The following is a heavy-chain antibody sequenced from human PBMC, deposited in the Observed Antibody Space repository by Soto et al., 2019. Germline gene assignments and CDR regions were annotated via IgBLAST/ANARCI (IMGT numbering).Heavy chain of an antibody. CDR3: ARGESSGYYPYYYYYGMDV. D-gene: IGHD3-22*01. CDR2: ISSSGSTI. V-gene: IGHV3-48*03. CDR1: GFTFSSYE. J-gene: IGHJ6*02. Sequence: GGSLRLSCAASGFTFSSYEMNWVRQAPGKGLEWVSYISSSGSTIYYADSVKGRFTISRDNAKNSLYLQMNSLRAEDTAVYYCARGESSGYYPYYYYYGMDVWGQGTTVT.